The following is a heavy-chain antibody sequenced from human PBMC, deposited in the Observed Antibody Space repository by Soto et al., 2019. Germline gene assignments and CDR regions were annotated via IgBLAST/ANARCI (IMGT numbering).Heavy chain of an antibody. D-gene: IGHD2-8*01. V-gene: IGHV3-23*01. CDR3: AKDLIAGNGVWEAFDM. Sequence: EVQLLESGGGLVQPGGSLRLSCAASGFSVSAYAMNWVRQAPGKGLQWVSGLVGSGADKNYADSVRGRFTVSRDNSKNTLYLQMNSLRDEDTAVYYCAKDLIAGNGVWEAFDMWGRGTKVTVSS. J-gene: IGHJ3*02. CDR2: LVGSGADK. CDR1: GFSVSAYA.